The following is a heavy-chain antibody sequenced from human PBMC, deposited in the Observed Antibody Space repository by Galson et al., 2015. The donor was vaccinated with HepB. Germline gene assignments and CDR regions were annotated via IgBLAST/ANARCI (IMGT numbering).Heavy chain of an antibody. Sequence: QVQLQESGPGLVKPSETLSLTCTVSGGSVSSFFWSWLRQPPGRGLEWIGYIYNRGSTNYNPSLKSRVIISVDTSNNRFSLKVSSVTAADTAVYYCARTPNRGGFDYWGQGTLVTVSS. CDR2: IYNRGST. CDR1: GGSVSSFF. J-gene: IGHJ4*02. CDR3: ARTPNRGGFDY. V-gene: IGHV4-59*02. D-gene: IGHD2-15*01.